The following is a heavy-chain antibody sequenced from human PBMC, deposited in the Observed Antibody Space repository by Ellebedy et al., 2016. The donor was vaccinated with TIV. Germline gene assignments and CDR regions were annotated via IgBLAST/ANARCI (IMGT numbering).Heavy chain of an antibody. Sequence: SETLSLTXTVSGGSISGYYWSWIRQPPGKGLEWIGYISYSGSTNYNPSLKSRVFISVDTSKNQFSLKLSSVTAADTAVYYCATDWGRAAVLWGQGTLVTVSS. CDR3: ATDWGRAAVL. J-gene: IGHJ4*02. D-gene: IGHD3-16*01. V-gene: IGHV4-59*01. CDR1: GGSISGYY. CDR2: ISYSGST.